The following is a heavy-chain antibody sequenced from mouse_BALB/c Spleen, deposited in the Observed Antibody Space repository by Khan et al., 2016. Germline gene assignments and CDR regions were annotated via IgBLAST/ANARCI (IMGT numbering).Heavy chain of an antibody. J-gene: IGHJ3*01. CDR2: IWTGGGT. V-gene: IGHV2-9-2*01. CDR3: VRGGYDGDY. CDR1: GCSLSSYD. D-gene: IGHD2-2*01. Sequence: QVQLKESGPGLVAPTQSLSITCTVSGCSLSSYDITWIRQPPGKGLEWLGVIWTGGGTNYNSAFMSRLSISKENSKSQVFLKMNSLQTDDTAIYYCVRGGYDGDYWGQGTLVTVSA.